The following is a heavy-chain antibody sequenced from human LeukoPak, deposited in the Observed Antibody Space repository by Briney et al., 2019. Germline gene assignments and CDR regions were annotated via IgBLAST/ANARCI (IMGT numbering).Heavy chain of an antibody. CDR1: GFTVSSNY. D-gene: IGHD6-13*01. CDR3: ARGLIAAAGRNFDY. V-gene: IGHV3-53*01. J-gene: IGHJ4*02. CDR2: IYRDGTT. Sequence: PGGSLRLSCAVSGFTVSSNYMSWVRQGPGKGLEWVAAIYRDGTTLYADAVKGRFTIARDNSKNTLSLQMNSLRAEDTAVYYCARGLIAAAGRNFDYWGQGTLVTVSS.